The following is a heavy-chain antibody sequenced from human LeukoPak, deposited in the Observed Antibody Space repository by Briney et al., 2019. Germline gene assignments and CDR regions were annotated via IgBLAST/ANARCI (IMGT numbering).Heavy chain of an antibody. CDR3: ARERWHCRVNCYSVYYYALDV. V-gene: IGHV1-3*01. J-gene: IGHJ6*02. CDR1: GYTFTNYA. Sequence: ASVKVSCKGSGYTFTNYAVHWVRQAPGQRLEWLGWINPGNGDTKYSQNFQGRVTVTSDTSAATAYVELNSLTSEDTAVYYCARERWHCRVNCYSVYYYALDVWGQGTTVAVSS. D-gene: IGHD2-15*01. CDR2: INPGNGDT.